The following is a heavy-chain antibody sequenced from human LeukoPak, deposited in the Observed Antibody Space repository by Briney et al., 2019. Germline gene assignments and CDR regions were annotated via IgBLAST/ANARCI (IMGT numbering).Heavy chain of an antibody. Sequence: PSETLSLTCSVSGGSISSSICYWGWIRQPPGKGLEWIGSIYYSGSTYYNPSLKSRVTISVGTSKNQFSLKLRSVTAADTAVYYCARRLGGSGSYYYWGQGTLVTVSS. J-gene: IGHJ4*02. V-gene: IGHV4-39*01. CDR3: ARRLGGSGSYYY. CDR1: GGSISSSICY. CDR2: IYYSGST. D-gene: IGHD3-10*01.